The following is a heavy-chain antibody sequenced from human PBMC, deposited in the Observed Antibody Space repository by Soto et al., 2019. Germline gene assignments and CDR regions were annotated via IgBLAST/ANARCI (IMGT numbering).Heavy chain of an antibody. Sequence: QLQLQESGPGLVKPSETLSLTCTVSGGSISSSSYYWGWIRQPPGKGLEWIGSIYYSGSTYYNPSLKSRVTISVDTSKNQFALKLSSVTAADTAVYYCARLHCSSTSCYLFDYWGQGTLVTVSS. D-gene: IGHD2-2*01. V-gene: IGHV4-39*01. J-gene: IGHJ4*02. CDR3: ARLHCSSTSCYLFDY. CDR1: GGSISSSSYY. CDR2: IYYSGST.